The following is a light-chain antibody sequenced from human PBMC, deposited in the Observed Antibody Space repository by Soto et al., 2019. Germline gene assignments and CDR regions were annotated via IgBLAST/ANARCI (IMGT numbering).Light chain of an antibody. CDR2: ESS. J-gene: IGKJ1*01. Sequence: ILMSQSPSSLSASIGDRVTITCRASQDLDKWLAWYQQKPGRAPNLLIYESSTLRQGVPARFSGCGSGTEYILTTTDLQPDDFATYYCQQYSSYWTFGQGTVVEMK. V-gene: IGKV1-5*01. CDR1: QDLDKW. CDR3: QQYSSYWT.